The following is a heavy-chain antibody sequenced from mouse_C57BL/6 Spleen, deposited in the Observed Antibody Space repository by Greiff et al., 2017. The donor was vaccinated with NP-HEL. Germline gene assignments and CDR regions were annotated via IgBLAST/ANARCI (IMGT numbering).Heavy chain of an antibody. CDR1: GYAFTNYL. J-gene: IGHJ2*01. CDR3: ARNYFDY. Sequence: VQLQQSGAELVRPGTSVKVSCKASGYAFTNYLIEWVKQRPGQGLEWIGVINPGSGGTNYNEKFKGKATLTADKSSSTAYMQLSILTSEDSAVYFCARNYFDYWGQGTTLTVSS. V-gene: IGHV1-54*01. CDR2: INPGSGGT.